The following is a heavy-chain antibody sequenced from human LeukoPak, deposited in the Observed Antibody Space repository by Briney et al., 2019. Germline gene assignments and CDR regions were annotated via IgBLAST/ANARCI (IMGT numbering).Heavy chain of an antibody. V-gene: IGHV3-33*01. Sequence: QPGGSLRLSCAASGFTFSSYGMHWVRQAPGEGLEWVAVIWYDGSNKYYADSVKGRFTISRDNSKNTLYLQMNSLRAEDTAVYYCARGRSYNWFDPWGQGTLVTVSS. CDR3: ARGRSYNWFDP. CDR1: GFTFSSYG. J-gene: IGHJ5*02. CDR2: IWYDGSNK. D-gene: IGHD3-10*01.